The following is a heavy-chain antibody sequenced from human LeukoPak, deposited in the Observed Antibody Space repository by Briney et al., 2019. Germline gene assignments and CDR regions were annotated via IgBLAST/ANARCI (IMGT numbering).Heavy chain of an antibody. CDR3: ARDTKWGLDY. CDR1: GFTFSSRA. V-gene: IGHV3-48*03. CDR2: ISSSDSTI. D-gene: IGHD2-2*01. Sequence: GGSLRLSCAASGFTFSSRAMNWVRQAPGKGLEWVSYISSSDSTIYYADSVKGRFTISRDNAKNSLYLQMNSLRAEDTAIYYCARDTKWGLDYWGQGTLVTVSS. J-gene: IGHJ4*02.